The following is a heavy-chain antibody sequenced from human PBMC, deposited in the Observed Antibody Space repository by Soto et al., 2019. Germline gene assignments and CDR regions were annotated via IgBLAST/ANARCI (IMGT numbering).Heavy chain of an antibody. J-gene: IGHJ4*02. Sequence: PSETLSLTCTVSGGSVSGGDYYWTWVRQPPGKGLEWIGCSYHTGNTYYNASLESRAAISVDTSNNQFSLKLSSVTAADTAVYYCARLNYCGGDCGSFDSWGQGTQVTVSS. CDR2: SYHTGNT. CDR1: GGSVSGGDYY. V-gene: IGHV4-30-4*01. D-gene: IGHD2-21*02. CDR3: ARLNYCGGDCGSFDS.